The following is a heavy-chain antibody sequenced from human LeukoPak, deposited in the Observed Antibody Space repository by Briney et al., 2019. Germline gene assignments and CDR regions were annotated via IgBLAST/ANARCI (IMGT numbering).Heavy chain of an antibody. V-gene: IGHV3-7*01. D-gene: IGHD3-10*01. CDR1: GFTFGDYA. CDR3: ARDEVGGFFDF. Sequence: GGSLRLSCTASGFTFGDYAMSWLRQAPGKGLEWVANIKEDGSERYYGDSVKGRFSIYRDNARSLVFLQMNSLRVEDSAVYYCARDEVGGFFDFWGEGTLVTVSS. CDR2: IKEDGSER. J-gene: IGHJ4*02.